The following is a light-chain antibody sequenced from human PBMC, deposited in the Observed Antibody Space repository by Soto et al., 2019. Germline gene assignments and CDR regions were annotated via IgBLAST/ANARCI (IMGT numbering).Light chain of an antibody. CDR2: DVS. CDR1: SSDIGGYNY. Sequence: QSALTQPASVSGSPGQSITISCTGTSSDIGGYNYVSWYQQHPGKAPKVMIYDVSYRPSGVSNRFSGSKSGNTASLTISGLQAEDEADYYCSSRTNSIDNLEVFGTGTKLTVL. V-gene: IGLV2-14*03. CDR3: SSRTNSIDNLEV. J-gene: IGLJ1*01.